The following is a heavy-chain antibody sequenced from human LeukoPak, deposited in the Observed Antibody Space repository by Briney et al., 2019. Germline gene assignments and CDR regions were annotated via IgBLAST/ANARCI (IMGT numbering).Heavy chain of an antibody. Sequence: GGSLRLSCAASGFTISSNYMSWVRQAPGKGLEWVSVIYSGGSTYYADSVKGRFTISRDNSKNTLYLQMNSLRAEDTAVYYCASGSGSYRTPYYYMDVWGTGTTVTVSS. D-gene: IGHD3-10*01. CDR2: IYSGGST. J-gene: IGHJ6*03. CDR1: GFTISSNY. V-gene: IGHV3-53*01. CDR3: ASGSGSYRTPYYYMDV.